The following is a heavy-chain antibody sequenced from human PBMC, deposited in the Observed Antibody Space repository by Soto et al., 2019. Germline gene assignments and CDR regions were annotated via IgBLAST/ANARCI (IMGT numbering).Heavy chain of an antibody. CDR2: IYYSGSS. V-gene: IGHV4-39*01. Sequence: QLQLQESGPGLVKPSETLSLTCTVSGGSISSSSYYWGWIRQPPGKGLEWIGSIYYSGSSYYNPSLKSRVTISVDTSKNQFSLKLSSVTAADTAVYYCPRHELMVRGVIDDYWGQGTLVTVSS. J-gene: IGHJ4*02. CDR1: GGSISSSSYY. D-gene: IGHD3-10*01. CDR3: PRHELMVRGVIDDY.